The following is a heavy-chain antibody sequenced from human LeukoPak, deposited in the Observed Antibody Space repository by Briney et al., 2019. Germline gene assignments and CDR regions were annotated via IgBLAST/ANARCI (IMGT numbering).Heavy chain of an antibody. CDR1: GGSITNTNG. J-gene: IGHJ4*02. D-gene: IGHD3-16*01. CDR3: SRENGAFSPFGY. Sequence: SGTLSLTCGVSGGSITNTNGLSWVRQPPGQGLEWIGEISLTRLTHYNPSLERRVTVSLDKSKNQLSLNLTSVTAADTAVYFCSRENGAFSPFGYWGQGILVTVLS. V-gene: IGHV4-4*02. CDR2: ISLTRLT.